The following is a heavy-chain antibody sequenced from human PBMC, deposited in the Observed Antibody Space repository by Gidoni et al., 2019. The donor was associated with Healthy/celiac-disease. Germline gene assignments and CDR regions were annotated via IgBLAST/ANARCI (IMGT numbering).Heavy chain of an antibody. Sequence: EVQLVQSGAEVKKPGEALKISCQGSGYRFTSYWIGWVRQMPGKGLEWMGIIYPGDSDTRYSPSFQGQVTISADKSISTAYLQWSSLKASDTAMYYCARAAYYYYYYMDVWGKGTTVTVSS. CDR3: ARAAYYYYYYMDV. D-gene: IGHD6-25*01. CDR2: IYPGDSDT. V-gene: IGHV5-51*01. J-gene: IGHJ6*03. CDR1: GYRFTSYW.